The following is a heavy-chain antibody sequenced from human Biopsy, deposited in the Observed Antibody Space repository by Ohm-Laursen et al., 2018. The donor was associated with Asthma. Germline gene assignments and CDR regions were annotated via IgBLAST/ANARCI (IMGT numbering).Heavy chain of an antibody. J-gene: IGHJ4*02. V-gene: IGHV3-23*01. CDR1: GFNFTTYA. CDR2: ISGSGRSA. Sequence: ETLSLTCAASGFNFTTYAIAWIRQAPGRGLEWISAISGSGRSAYYADSVKGQFTISRDNAKNTVYLQMNSLRAEDTAVYFCARFVQAEEGVFWGRGTRATVSS. D-gene: IGHD2-15*01. CDR3: ARFVQAEEGVF.